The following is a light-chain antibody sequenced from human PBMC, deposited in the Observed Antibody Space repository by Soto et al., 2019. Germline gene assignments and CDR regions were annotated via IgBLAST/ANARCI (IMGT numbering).Light chain of an antibody. V-gene: IGLV2-14*01. CDR2: DVS. Sequence: QSALTQPASVSGSPGQSITISCTGTSSDVGTYNYVSWYQQHPGKAPKLMIYDVSYRPSGVSNRFSGSKSGNTASLTISGLQAEDEADYYCSSYTSSSPRVFGTGTKLTVL. CDR1: SSDVGTYNY. CDR3: SSYTSSSPRV. J-gene: IGLJ1*01.